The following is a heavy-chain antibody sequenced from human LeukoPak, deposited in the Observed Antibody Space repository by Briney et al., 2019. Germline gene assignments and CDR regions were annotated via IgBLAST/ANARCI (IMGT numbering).Heavy chain of an antibody. J-gene: IGHJ6*03. V-gene: IGHV4-4*07. CDR1: GGSISSYY. CDR2: MYTSGST. D-gene: IGHD1-26*01. CDR3: ARVGSGSYNYYYYYMDV. Sequence: SETLSLTCTVSGGSISSYYWSWIRQPAGKGLEWIGRMYTSGSTNYNPSLKSRVTISVDKSKNQFSLKLSSVTAADTAVYYCARVGSGSYNYYYYYMDVWGKGTTVTVSS.